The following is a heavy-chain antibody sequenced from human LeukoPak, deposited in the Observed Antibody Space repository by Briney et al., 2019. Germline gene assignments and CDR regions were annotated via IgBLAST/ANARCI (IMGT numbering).Heavy chain of an antibody. CDR3: ALSSGAYNSAGYFDY. Sequence: GDSLKISCKGSGSSFTNYWIGWVRQMPGKGLEWMGIIYPNASDTRYSPSFRGQVTISADKSITTAYLQWNSLKASDTAMYYCALSSGAYNSAGYFDYWGQGALVTVSS. CDR2: IYPNASDT. D-gene: IGHD2-15*01. CDR1: GSSFTNYW. V-gene: IGHV5-51*01. J-gene: IGHJ4*02.